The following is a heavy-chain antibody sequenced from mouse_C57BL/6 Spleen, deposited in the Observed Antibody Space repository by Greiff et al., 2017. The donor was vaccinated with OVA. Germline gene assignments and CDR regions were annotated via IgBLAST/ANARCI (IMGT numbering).Heavy chain of an antibody. V-gene: IGHV1-80*01. CDR1: GYAFSSYW. D-gene: IGHD1-1*01. J-gene: IGHJ4*01. CDR3: ARDYGSSYGALSYAMDY. Sequence: QVQLQQSGAELVKPGASVKISCKASGYAFSSYWMNWVKQRPGKGLEWIGQIYPGDGDTNYNGKFKGKATLTADKSSSTAYMQLSSLTSEDSAVYFCARDYGSSYGALSYAMDYWGQGTSVTVSS. CDR2: IYPGDGDT.